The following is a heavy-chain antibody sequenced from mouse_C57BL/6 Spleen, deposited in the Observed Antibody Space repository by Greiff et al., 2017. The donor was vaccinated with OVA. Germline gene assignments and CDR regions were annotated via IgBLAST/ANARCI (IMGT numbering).Heavy chain of an antibody. D-gene: IGHD1-1*01. CDR3: ARRHGSSYGGYYFDY. CDR2: IYPGSGNT. J-gene: IGHJ2*01. V-gene: IGHV1-76*01. Sequence: QVQLQQSGAELVRPGASVKLSCKASGYTFTDYYINWVKQRPGQGLEWIARIYPGSGNTYYNEKFKGKATLTAEKSSSTAYMQLSSLTSEDSAVYFCARRHGSSYGGYYFDYWGQGTTLTVSS. CDR1: GYTFTDYY.